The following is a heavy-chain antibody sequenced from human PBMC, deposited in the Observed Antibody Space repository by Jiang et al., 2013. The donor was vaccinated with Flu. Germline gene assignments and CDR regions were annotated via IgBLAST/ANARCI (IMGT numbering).Heavy chain of an antibody. J-gene: IGHJ4*02. CDR3: ARVRRGYSYGIIKG. Sequence: VQLVESGGGLVQPGGSLRLSCAASGFTFSSYSMNWVRQAPGKGLEWVSYISSSSSTIYYADSVKGRFTISRDNAKNSLYLQMNSLRAEDTAVYYCARVRRGYSYGIIKGWGQGTLVTVSS. D-gene: IGHD5-18*01. CDR1: GFTFSSYS. CDR2: ISSSSSTI. V-gene: IGHV3-48*01.